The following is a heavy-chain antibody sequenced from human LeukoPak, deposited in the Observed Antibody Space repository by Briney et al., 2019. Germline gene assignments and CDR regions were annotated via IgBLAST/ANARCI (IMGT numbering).Heavy chain of an antibody. CDR1: GFTFDDYG. Sequence: GGSLRLSCAGSGFTFDDYGMWWVRQAPGKGLEWVSYIRWNSATIGYADSVKGRFTASRDNAKNSLYLQMNSLRAEDTAFYYCAKDRGSHGAFDIWGQGTMVTVFS. J-gene: IGHJ3*02. V-gene: IGHV3-9*01. CDR3: AKDRGSHGAFDI. CDR2: IRWNSATI.